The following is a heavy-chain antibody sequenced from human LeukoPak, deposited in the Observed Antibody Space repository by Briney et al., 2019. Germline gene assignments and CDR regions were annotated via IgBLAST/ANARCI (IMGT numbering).Heavy chain of an antibody. Sequence: GGSLRLSCAASGFTFSGSAMHWVRQASGKGLEWVGRIRGKANSYATAYAASVKGRFTISRDDSKNTAYLQMNSLKTEDTAVYYCTSWSFDGNSKNFDYWGQGTLVTVSS. J-gene: IGHJ4*02. CDR1: GFTFSGSA. V-gene: IGHV3-73*01. D-gene: IGHD4-23*01. CDR2: IRGKANSYAT. CDR3: TSWSFDGNSKNFDY.